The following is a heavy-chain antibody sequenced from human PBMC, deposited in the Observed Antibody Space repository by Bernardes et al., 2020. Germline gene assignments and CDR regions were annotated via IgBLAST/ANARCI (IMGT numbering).Heavy chain of an antibody. CDR1: GFAFDTHW. Sequence: GGSLRLSCVASGFAFDTHWMGWVRQAPGKGLEWVANIKQDGREKYYGDSLRGRLSISMDNTKTSLYLQMNSLRADDTAIYYCARYRYPNGLDVWGQGTTVIVSS. V-gene: IGHV3-7*01. D-gene: IGHD1-26*01. CDR3: ARYRYPNGLDV. CDR2: IKQDGREK. J-gene: IGHJ6*02.